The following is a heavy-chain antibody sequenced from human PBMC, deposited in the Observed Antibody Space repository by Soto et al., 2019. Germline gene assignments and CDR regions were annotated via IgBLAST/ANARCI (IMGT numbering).Heavy chain of an antibody. J-gene: IGHJ6*02. V-gene: IGHV5-10-1*01. CDR1: GYSFTSYW. CDR3: ARSSSGFYYYYGMDV. D-gene: IGHD6-6*01. CDR2: IDPSDSYT. Sequence: PGESLKISCNGSGYSFTSYWSSWVRQMPGKGLEWMGRIDPSDSYTNYSPSFQGHVTISADKSISTAYLQWSSLKASDTAMYYCARSSSGFYYYYGMDVWGQGTTVPVSS.